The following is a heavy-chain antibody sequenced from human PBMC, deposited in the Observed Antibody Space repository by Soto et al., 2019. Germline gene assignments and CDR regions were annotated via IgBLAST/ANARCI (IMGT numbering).Heavy chain of an antibody. CDR2: IIPILGIA. D-gene: IGHD1-20*01. Sequence: ASVKVSCKASGGTFSSYTISWVRQAPGQGLEWMGRIIPILGIANYAQKFQGRVTITADKSTSTAYMELSSLRSEDTAVYYCARDKYNWNRGFDYWGQGTLVTVS. CDR1: GGTFSSYT. V-gene: IGHV1-69*04. J-gene: IGHJ4*02. CDR3: ARDKYNWNRGFDY.